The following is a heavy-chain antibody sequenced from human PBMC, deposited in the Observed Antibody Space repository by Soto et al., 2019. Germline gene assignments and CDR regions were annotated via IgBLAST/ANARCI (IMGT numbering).Heavy chain of an antibody. D-gene: IGHD3-22*01. Sequence: QPHVQESGPGLVKPSETLSLTCTVSGGSISSSSYYWGWIRQPPGKGLEWNGSMHYRGSASYNPSLKSRVTMSVDTSMNQFSLILSSVTAADTAVYYCARRSSVSWFDPWGQGTLVTVSS. CDR1: GGSISSSSYY. CDR3: ARRSSVSWFDP. V-gene: IGHV4-39*01. CDR2: MHYRGSA. J-gene: IGHJ5*02.